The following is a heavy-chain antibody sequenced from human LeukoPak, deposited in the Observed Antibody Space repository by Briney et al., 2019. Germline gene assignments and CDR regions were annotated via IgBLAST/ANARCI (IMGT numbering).Heavy chain of an antibody. CDR2: IIPIFGTA. CDR3: AREAYSSGYYQVSVYYYFDY. V-gene: IGHV1-69*13. Sequence: SVKVSCKASGGTFSSYAISWVRQAPGQGLEWMGGIIPIFGTANYAQKFQGRVTITADESTSTAYMELSSLGSEDTAVYYCAREAYSSGYYQVSVYYYFDYWGQGTLVTVSS. J-gene: IGHJ4*02. D-gene: IGHD3-22*01. CDR1: GGTFSSYA.